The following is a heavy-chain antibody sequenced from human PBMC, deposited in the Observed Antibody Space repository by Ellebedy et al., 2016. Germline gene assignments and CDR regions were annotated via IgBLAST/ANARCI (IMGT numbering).Heavy chain of an antibody. CDR1: GFTVSTNY. D-gene: IGHD2-15*01. CDR3: ARGVGSGWFDP. J-gene: IGHJ5*02. CDR2: IFSDGNT. Sequence: GESLKISCAASGFTVSTNYMKWVRQAPGKGLEWVSAIFSDGNTYYADSVKGRFTISRDNSKNTLYLQMNSLRAEDTAGYYCARGVGSGWFDPWGQGTLVTVSS. V-gene: IGHV3-53*01.